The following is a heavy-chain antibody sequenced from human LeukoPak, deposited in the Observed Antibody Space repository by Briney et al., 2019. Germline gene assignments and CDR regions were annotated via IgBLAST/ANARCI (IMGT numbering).Heavy chain of an antibody. Sequence: PSETLSLACTVSDGSISSYYWSWLRQPAGKGLEWIGRIYTSGSTNYNPSLKSRVSMSVDRSKNQFSLNLSSVTAADTAVYYCARDSGIAEAANWFDPWGQGTLVTVSS. CDR2: IYTSGST. V-gene: IGHV4-4*07. J-gene: IGHJ5*02. CDR3: ARDSGIAEAANWFDP. D-gene: IGHD6-13*01. CDR1: DGSISSYY.